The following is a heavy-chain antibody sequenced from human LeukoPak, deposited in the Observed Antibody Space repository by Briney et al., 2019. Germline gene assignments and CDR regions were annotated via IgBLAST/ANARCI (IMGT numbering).Heavy chain of an antibody. Sequence: GGFLRLSCAASGSTFNNYAMTWVRQAPGKGLEWVSVVSGSGDNTNYADSVKGRFTISRDNSKNTLFLQMNSLRTEDTAVYFCARWGNDYSQFDSWGQGTLVTVS. J-gene: IGHJ4*02. CDR1: GSTFNNYA. CDR3: ARWGNDYSQFDS. V-gene: IGHV3-23*01. CDR2: VSGSGDNT. D-gene: IGHD4-11*01.